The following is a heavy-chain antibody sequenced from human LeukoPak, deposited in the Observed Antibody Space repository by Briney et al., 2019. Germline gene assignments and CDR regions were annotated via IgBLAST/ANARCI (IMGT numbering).Heavy chain of an antibody. Sequence: GSLRLSCAASGFTFSSYAMSWVRQAPGKGLEWVSLMYSGGGTSYADSVKGRFTISRDTSKNTLYLQMSSLRAEDTALYYCARYDNGKDYFDYWGQGTLVTVSS. J-gene: IGHJ4*02. V-gene: IGHV3-23*03. CDR3: ARYDNGKDYFDY. D-gene: IGHD1-1*01. CDR1: GFTFSSYA. CDR2: MYSGGGT.